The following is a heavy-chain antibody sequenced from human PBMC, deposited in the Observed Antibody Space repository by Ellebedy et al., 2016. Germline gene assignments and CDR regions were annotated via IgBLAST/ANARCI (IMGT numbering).Heavy chain of an antibody. Sequence: SETLSLXXTVSGYSISSGYYWGWIRQPPGKGLEWIGSIYHSGSTYYNPSLKSRVTISVDTSKNQFSLKLSSVTAADTAVYYCAISGWYRVFDYWGQGTLVTVSS. CDR1: GYSISSGYY. J-gene: IGHJ4*02. CDR3: AISGWYRVFDY. D-gene: IGHD6-19*01. CDR2: IYHSGST. V-gene: IGHV4-38-2*02.